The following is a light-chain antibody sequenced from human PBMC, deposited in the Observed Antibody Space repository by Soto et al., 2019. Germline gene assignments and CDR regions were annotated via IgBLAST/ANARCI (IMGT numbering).Light chain of an antibody. CDR2: GAS. V-gene: IGKV3D-20*02. J-gene: IGKJ1*01. CDR1: QSVSSSY. Sequence: EIVLTQSPGTLSLSPGERATLSCRASQSVSSSYLGWYQQKPGQAPRLLIFGASSRATGIPDRFSGSGSESDFTLTITRLEPEDFAVYYCQQRSNWPWTFGQGTKVEIK. CDR3: QQRSNWPWT.